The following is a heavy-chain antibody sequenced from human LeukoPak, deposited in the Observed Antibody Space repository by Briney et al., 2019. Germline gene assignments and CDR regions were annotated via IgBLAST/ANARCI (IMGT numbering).Heavy chain of an antibody. CDR1: RDSITRYY. V-gene: IGHV4-59*08. J-gene: IGHJ5*01. D-gene: IGHD3-9*01. Sequence: SETLSLTCTVSRDSITRYYWTWIRQPPGKGLEWIGYIYCGGSTYYSPSRKSRVTISLDKSKTHFFLKLSAVAAADTAVYYCARLSNYGILTGNSWFDSWGQGTQVTVSS. CDR2: IYCGGST. CDR3: ARLSNYGILTGNSWFDS.